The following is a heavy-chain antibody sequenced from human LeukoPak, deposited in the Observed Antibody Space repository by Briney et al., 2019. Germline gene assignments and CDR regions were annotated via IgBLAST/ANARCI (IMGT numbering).Heavy chain of an antibody. D-gene: IGHD1-20*01. CDR2: INPNSGGT. Sequence: ASVKVSCKASGYTFTGYYMHWVRQAPGQGLEWMGWINPNSGGTNYAQKFQGRVTMTRDTSISTAYMELSRLRSNDTAVYYCARCGITETNNWFDPWGQGTLVTVSS. CDR3: ARCGITETNNWFDP. CDR1: GYTFTGYY. V-gene: IGHV1-2*02. J-gene: IGHJ5*02.